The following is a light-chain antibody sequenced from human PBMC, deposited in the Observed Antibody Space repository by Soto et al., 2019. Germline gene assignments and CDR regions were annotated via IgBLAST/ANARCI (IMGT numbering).Light chain of an antibody. CDR3: QQYYVTPLT. V-gene: IGKV3-15*01. J-gene: IGKJ4*01. CDR1: QNIRSN. Sequence: EIVMTQSPATLSVSPGERATLSCRASQNIRSNLAWYQQIPGQAPRLLIHGASTRATGIPARFSGSGSGTEFTLTISGLQSEDYAVYYCQQYYVTPLTFGGGTRVEI. CDR2: GAS.